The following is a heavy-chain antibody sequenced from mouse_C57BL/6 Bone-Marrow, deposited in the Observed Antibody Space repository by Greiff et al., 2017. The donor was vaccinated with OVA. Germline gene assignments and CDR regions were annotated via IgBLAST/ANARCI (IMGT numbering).Heavy chain of an antibody. CDR1: GYAFTNYL. Sequence: QVQLQQSGAELVRPGTSVKVSCKASGYAFTNYLIEWVKQRPGQGLEWIGVINPGSGGTNYNEKFKGKATLTADKSSSTAYMQLSSLTSEDSAVYFCASNYYGSSFDYWGQGTTLTVSS. CDR3: ASNYYGSSFDY. V-gene: IGHV1-54*01. J-gene: IGHJ2*01. D-gene: IGHD1-1*01. CDR2: INPGSGGT.